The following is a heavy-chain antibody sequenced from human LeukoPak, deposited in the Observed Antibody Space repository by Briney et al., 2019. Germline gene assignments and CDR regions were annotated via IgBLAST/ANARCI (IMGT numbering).Heavy chain of an antibody. Sequence: PGGSLRLSCAASGFTFSSYSMNWVRQAPGKGLEWVSSISSSSSYIYYADSVKGRFTISRDNAKNSLYLQLNSLRAEDTAVYYCASPVWVSTVVYYYYMDVWGKGTTVTVSS. D-gene: IGHD4-23*01. J-gene: IGHJ6*03. CDR2: ISSSSSYI. V-gene: IGHV3-21*01. CDR1: GFTFSSYS. CDR3: ASPVWVSTVVYYYYMDV.